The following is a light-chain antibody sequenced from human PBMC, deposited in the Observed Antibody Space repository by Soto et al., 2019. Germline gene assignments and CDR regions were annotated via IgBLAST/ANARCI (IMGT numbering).Light chain of an antibody. CDR2: EGS. J-gene: IGLJ1*01. Sequence: QSVLTQPASVSGSPGQSITISCTGTSSDVGGYNYVSWYQQLPGKAPKPMIYEGSKRPSGVSNRFSGSKSGNTASLTISGLQAEDEADYYCSSYAGSSTFYVFGTGTKVTVL. CDR1: SSDVGGYNY. CDR3: SSYAGSSTFYV. V-gene: IGLV2-23*01.